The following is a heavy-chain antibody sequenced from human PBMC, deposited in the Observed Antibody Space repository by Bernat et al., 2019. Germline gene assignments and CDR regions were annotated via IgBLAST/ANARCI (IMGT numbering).Heavy chain of an antibody. J-gene: IGHJ6*02. CDR2: ISSSGSTI. V-gene: IGHV3-11*04. Sequence: QVQLVESGGGLVKPGGSLRLSCAASGFTFSDYYMSWIRQAPGKGLDWVSYISSSGSTIYYADSVKGRFTISRDNAKNSLYLQMNSLRAEDTAVYYCASILPAAILYYYYGMDVWGQGTTVTVSS. CDR1: GFTFSDYY. D-gene: IGHD2-2*02. CDR3: ASILPAAILYYYYGMDV.